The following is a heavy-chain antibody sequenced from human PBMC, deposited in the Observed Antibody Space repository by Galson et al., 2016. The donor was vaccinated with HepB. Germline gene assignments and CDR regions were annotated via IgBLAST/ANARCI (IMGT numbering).Heavy chain of an antibody. J-gene: IGHJ6*02. CDR1: GFTFSSYT. Sequence: SLRLSCAASGFTFSSYTMHWVRQAPGRGLEWVAVIYKDGTTYYADSMEGRFTISRDNSKNTLYLQMTSLRAEDTAVYYCVREAYYYDASGDYYRYYYYGMDGWGQGTTVTVSS. D-gene: IGHD3-22*01. V-gene: IGHV3-53*01. CDR2: IYKDGTT. CDR3: VREAYYYDASGDYYRYYYYGMDG.